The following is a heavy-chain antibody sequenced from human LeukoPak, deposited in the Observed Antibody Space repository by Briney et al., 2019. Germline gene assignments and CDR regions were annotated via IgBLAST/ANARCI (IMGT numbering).Heavy chain of an antibody. CDR1: GRSFSGYY. CDR2: INHSGST. Sequence: SETLSLTCAVYGRSFSGYYWSWIRQPPGKGLEWIGEINHSGSTNYNPSLKSRVTISVDTSKNQFSLKLSSVTAADTAVYYCARGISSILPSWGYLNWFDPWGQGTLVTVSS. V-gene: IGHV4-34*01. J-gene: IGHJ5*02. CDR3: ARGISSILPSWGYLNWFDP. D-gene: IGHD3-16*01.